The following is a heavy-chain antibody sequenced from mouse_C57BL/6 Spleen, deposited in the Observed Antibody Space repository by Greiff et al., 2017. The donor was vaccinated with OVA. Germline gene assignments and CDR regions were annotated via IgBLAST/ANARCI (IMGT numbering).Heavy chain of an antibody. CDR1: GYTFTSYG. D-gene: IGHD1-1*01. CDR2: IYPRSGNT. CDR3: ATITTVVATYDYFDY. V-gene: IGHV1-81*01. Sequence: VKLQESGAELARPGASVKLSCKASGYTFTSYGISWVKQRTGQGLEWIGEIYPRSGNTYYNEKFKGKATLTADKSSSTAYMELRSLTSEYSAVYFCATITTVVATYDYFDYWGQGTTLTVSS. J-gene: IGHJ2*01.